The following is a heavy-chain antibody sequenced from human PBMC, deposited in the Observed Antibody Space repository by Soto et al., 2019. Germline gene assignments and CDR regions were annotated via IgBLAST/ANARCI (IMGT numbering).Heavy chain of an antibody. J-gene: IGHJ6*03. D-gene: IGHD3-3*01. CDR3: ARVTRSGDYDFWSGYSYYYMDV. Sequence: SVKVSCKASGGTFSSYAISWVRQAPGQGLEWMGGIIPIFGTANYAQKFQGRVTITADESTSTAYMQLNSVTPEDTAVYYCARVTRSGDYDFWSGYSYYYMDVWGKGTTVTVSS. CDR2: IIPIFGTA. CDR1: GGTFSSYA. V-gene: IGHV1-69*13.